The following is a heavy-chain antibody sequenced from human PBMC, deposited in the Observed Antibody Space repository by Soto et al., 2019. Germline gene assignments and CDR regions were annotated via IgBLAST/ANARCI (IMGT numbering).Heavy chain of an antibody. V-gene: IGHV3-23*01. D-gene: IGHD2-15*01. Sequence: PGGSLRLSCAASGFTFSSYVMSWVRQAPGKGLEWVSGISGSGGSTYHADSVKGRFSISRDNSKNTLYLQMNSLRAEDTAVYYCAKGVQCSGGSCCFDYWGQGTLVTVSS. J-gene: IGHJ4*02. CDR2: ISGSGGST. CDR1: GFTFSSYV. CDR3: AKGVQCSGGSCCFDY.